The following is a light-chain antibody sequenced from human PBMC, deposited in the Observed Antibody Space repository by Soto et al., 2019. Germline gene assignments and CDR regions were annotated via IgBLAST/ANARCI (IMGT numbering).Light chain of an antibody. J-gene: IGKJ1*01. CDR3: QQTYTTPWT. CDR1: QSINTY. CDR2: TSS. V-gene: IGKV1-39*01. Sequence: DIQMTQSPSSLSASVGDKVTITCRASQSINTYLSWYQKKPGEPPNLLLYTSSSLRSGVPSRFSGSGSGTDFTLTISSLQPEDFATYYCQQTYTTPWTFGQRTKVEIK.